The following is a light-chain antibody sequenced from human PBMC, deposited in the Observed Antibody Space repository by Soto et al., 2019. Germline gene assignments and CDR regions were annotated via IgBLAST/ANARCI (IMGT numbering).Light chain of an antibody. CDR2: TGS. CDR3: QQANSFPLT. Sequence: DIQMTQSPSSVSASVGDRVSITCRASQGISNWLAWYQQKPGRAPKLLIYTGSSLQSGVPSRFSGTGSGTDFTLTISSLQPEDVATYYLQQANSFPLTFVGGTKVEIK. V-gene: IGKV1-12*01. CDR1: QGISNW. J-gene: IGKJ4*01.